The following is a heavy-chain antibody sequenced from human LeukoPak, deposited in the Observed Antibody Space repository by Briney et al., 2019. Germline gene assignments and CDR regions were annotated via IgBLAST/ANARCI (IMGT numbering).Heavy chain of an antibody. Sequence: GGSLRLSCAASGFTFSNYNMNWVRQAPGKAMEWVSSITSSGTYIFYADSVKGRFTISRDNAKNSLYLQMNSLRSDDTAVYYCARDRSSEFDYWGQGTLVTVSS. CDR2: ITSSGTYI. CDR3: ARDRSSEFDY. D-gene: IGHD6-13*01. V-gene: IGHV3-21*04. J-gene: IGHJ4*02. CDR1: GFTFSNYN.